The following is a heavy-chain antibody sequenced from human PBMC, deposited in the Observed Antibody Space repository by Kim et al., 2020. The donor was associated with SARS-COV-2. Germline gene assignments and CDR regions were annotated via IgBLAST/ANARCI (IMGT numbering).Heavy chain of an antibody. Sequence: GGSLRLSCAASGFTFDDYAMNWVRQAPGKGLEWVSLISWDGGSTNYADSVKGRFTISRDNSKNSLYLQMNSLRAEDTALYYCAKDTGYSSGWYYFNYWGQGTLVTVSS. CDR3: AKDTGYSSGWYYFNY. V-gene: IGHV3-43D*04. D-gene: IGHD6-19*01. CDR1: GFTFDDYA. CDR2: ISWDGGST. J-gene: IGHJ4*02.